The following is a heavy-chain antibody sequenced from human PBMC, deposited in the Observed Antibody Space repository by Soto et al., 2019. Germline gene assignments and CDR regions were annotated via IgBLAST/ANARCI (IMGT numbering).Heavy chain of an antibody. V-gene: IGHV3-33*01. J-gene: IGHJ6*02. CDR1: GFTFSSYG. D-gene: IGHD6-19*01. CDR2: IWYDGSNK. CDR3: ARVRRQVAGRTLNGNYYYYGMDV. Sequence: PGGSLRLSCAASGFTFSSYGMHWVRQAPGKGLEWVAVIWYDGSNKYYADSVKGRFTISRDNSKNTLYLQMNSLRAEDTAVYYCARVRRQVAGRTLNGNYYYYGMDVWGQGTTVTSP.